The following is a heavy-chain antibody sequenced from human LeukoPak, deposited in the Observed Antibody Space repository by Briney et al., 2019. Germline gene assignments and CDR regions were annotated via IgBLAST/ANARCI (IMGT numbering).Heavy chain of an antibody. V-gene: IGHV4-61*01. D-gene: IGHD3-10*01. CDR2: IYYSGST. J-gene: IGHJ5*02. CDR1: GSSISSGSYY. Sequence: SQTLSLTCTVSGSSISSGSYYWSWIRQPPGKGLEWIGYIYYSGSTNYNPSLKSRVTISVDTSKNQFSLKLSSVTAADTAVYYCARYYYGSGSYLSWFDPWGQGTLVTVSS. CDR3: ARYYYGSGSYLSWFDP.